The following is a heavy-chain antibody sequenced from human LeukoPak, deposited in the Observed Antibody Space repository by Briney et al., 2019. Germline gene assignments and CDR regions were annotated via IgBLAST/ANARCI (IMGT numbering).Heavy chain of an antibody. V-gene: IGHV3-30-3*01. D-gene: IGHD3-10*01. Sequence: GGSLRLSCAASGFTFSSYAMHWVRQAPGKGLEWVAVISYDGSNKYYADSVKGRFTISRDNSKNTLYLQMNSLRAEDTAVYYCARPMVRGAIRGVIPLPFDYWGQGTLVTVSS. J-gene: IGHJ4*02. CDR1: GFTFSSYA. CDR3: ARPMVRGAIRGVIPLPFDY. CDR2: ISYDGSNK.